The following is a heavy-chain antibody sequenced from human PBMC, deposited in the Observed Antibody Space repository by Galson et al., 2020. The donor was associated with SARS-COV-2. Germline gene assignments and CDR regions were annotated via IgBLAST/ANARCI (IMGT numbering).Heavy chain of an antibody. CDR1: GGTFSSYA. V-gene: IGHV1-69*06. Sequence: ASVKVSCKASGGTFSSYAISWVRQAPGQGLEWMGRIIPIFGTANYAQKFQGRVTITADKSTSTAYMELSSLRSEDTAVYYCARSMAAAGTPTYYYYYMDVWGKGTTVTISS. J-gene: IGHJ6*03. D-gene: IGHD6-13*01. CDR3: ARSMAAAGTPTYYYYYMDV. CDR2: IIPIFGTA.